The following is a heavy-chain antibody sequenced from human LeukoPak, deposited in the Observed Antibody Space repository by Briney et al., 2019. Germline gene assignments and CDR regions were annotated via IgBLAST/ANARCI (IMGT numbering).Heavy chain of an antibody. Sequence: GGSLRLSCAVSGLTISNNYMSRVRQAPGKGLEWVSVIYPDGSSYYTDSVKGRFTIPRDNSKNTVYLQMNSLRVDDTAVYFCARDRIGRSKDHWGQGSLVTVSS. J-gene: IGHJ4*02. V-gene: IGHV3-53*01. CDR1: GLTISNNY. D-gene: IGHD1-14*01. CDR3: ARDRIGRSKDH. CDR2: IYPDGSS.